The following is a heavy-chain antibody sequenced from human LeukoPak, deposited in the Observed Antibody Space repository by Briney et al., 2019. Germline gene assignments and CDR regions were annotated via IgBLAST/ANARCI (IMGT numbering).Heavy chain of an antibody. V-gene: IGHV1-24*01. J-gene: IGHJ4*02. CDR1: GASLSETS. CDR2: FDPEDGES. CDR3: ATAGKWEPLDY. D-gene: IGHD1-26*01. Sequence: GASVKVSCKVSGASLSETSIHWVRQAPGQWLEWMGGFDPEDGESIFAQRFQGRFSMTEDTSTDTAYMELRSLRPEDTAVYYCATAGKWEPLDYWGQGTLVTVSS.